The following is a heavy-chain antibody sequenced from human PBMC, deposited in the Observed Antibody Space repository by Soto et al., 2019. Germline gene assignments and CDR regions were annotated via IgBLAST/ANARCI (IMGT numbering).Heavy chain of an antibody. Sequence: QVQLVQSGAEVKKPGSSVKVSCKASGGTFSSYTISWVRQATGQGLEWMGRIIPILGIANYAQKFQGRVTITADKSSSTAYMELSSLRSEDTAVYYCARAAFAGDYYDSSGASGPGDYWGQGTLVTVSS. D-gene: IGHD3-22*01. CDR2: IIPILGIA. V-gene: IGHV1-69*02. CDR1: GGTFSSYT. J-gene: IGHJ4*02. CDR3: ARAAFAGDYYDSSGASGPGDY.